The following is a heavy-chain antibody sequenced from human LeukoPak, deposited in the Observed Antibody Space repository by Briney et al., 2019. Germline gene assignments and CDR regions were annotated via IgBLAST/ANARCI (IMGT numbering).Heavy chain of an antibody. J-gene: IGHJ4*02. CDR1: GFTFSTYA. V-gene: IGHV3-23*01. D-gene: IGHD5-18*01. Sequence: GGSLRLSCAASGFTFSTYAMTWLRQAPGKGLEWVSALSASGSNTYYADSVKGRFTISRDNSKNMLYLQMNSLRAEDTAVYYCAQISVDTSRGRWSDFDSWGQGILVTVPS. CDR2: LSASGSNT. CDR3: AQISVDTSRGRWSDFDS.